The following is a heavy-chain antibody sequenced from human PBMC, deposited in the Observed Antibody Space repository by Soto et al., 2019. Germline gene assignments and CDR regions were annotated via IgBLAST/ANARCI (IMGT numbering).Heavy chain of an antibody. V-gene: IGHV1-46*01. Sequence: QVKLVQSGAEVKKPGASVKVSCKASGYSFITSYYMHCVRQDPGQGLEWMGIINPTGSMTKYSQRFHGRLTMTRDTSTSTNYMELTTLTSEDTAVYFCARDTGYYHDALDIWGQGTMVTVSS. CDR3: ARDTGYYHDALDI. J-gene: IGHJ3*02. CDR1: GYSFITSYY. D-gene: IGHD1-26*01. CDR2: INPTGSMT.